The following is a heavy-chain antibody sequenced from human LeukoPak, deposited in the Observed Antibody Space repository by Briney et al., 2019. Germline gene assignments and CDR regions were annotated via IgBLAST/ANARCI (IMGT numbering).Heavy chain of an antibody. CDR1: GYTFTSYD. CDR2: MNPNSGNT. J-gene: IGHJ4*02. V-gene: IGHV1-8*01. CDR3: ARGYNYGDYDYPDY. D-gene: IGHD4-17*01. Sequence: VKVSCKASGYTFTSYDINWVRQATGQGLEWMGWMNPNSGNTGYAQKFQGRVTMTRNTSISTAYMELSSLRSEDTAVYYCARGYNYGDYDYPDYWGQGTLVTVSS.